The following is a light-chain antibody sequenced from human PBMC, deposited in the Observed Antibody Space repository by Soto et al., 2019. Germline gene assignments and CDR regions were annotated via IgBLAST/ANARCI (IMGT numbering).Light chain of an antibody. Sequence: DIQMTQSPSTLSASVGDRVTITCRAIQSISSWLAWYQQKPGKAPKLLIYKASSLESGVPSRFSGSGSGTEFTLTISSLQPDDFATYYCQQYNSYWITFGQGTRLEIK. CDR1: QSISSW. CDR3: QQYNSYWIT. CDR2: KAS. J-gene: IGKJ5*01. V-gene: IGKV1-5*03.